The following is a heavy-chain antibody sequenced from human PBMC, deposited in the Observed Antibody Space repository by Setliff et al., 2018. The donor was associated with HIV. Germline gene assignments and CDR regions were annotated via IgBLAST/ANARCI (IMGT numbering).Heavy chain of an antibody. J-gene: IGHJ4*02. CDR2: IYYNGDT. CDR3: AREIYGGNSRPFDY. CDR1: GGSMTGYF. Sequence: NPSETLSLTCTVSGGSMTGYFWNWIRQSPGKGLEWIGYIYYNGDTNYNPTLNSRGTISVDTSKNQFSLKLTSVTAADTAVYYCAREIYGGNSRPFDYWGPGTLVTVSS. V-gene: IGHV4-59*01. D-gene: IGHD4-17*01.